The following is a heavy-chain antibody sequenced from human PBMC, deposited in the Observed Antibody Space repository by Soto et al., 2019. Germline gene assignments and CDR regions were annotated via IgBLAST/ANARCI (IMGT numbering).Heavy chain of an antibody. J-gene: IGHJ2*01. D-gene: IGHD6-25*01. CDR2: IIPLFGTT. V-gene: IGHV1-69*12. CDR1: GGTFSNRG. CDR3: ARVGPVSIDVGAAWSFDL. Sequence: QVQLVQSGTEVKKPGSSVKVSCKASGGTFSNRGISWVRQAPGQGPEWLGGIIPLFGTTKYALRFEGRVTMTADEPTRTACMELRSLTSADTAVYYCARVGPVSIDVGAAWSFDLWGRGTLVTVSS.